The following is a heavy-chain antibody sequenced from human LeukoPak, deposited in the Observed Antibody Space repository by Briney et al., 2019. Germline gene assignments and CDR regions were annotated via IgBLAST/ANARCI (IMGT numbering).Heavy chain of an antibody. Sequence: PSETLSFTCTVSGASISDYYWSWIRQPPGKGLEWFGYIYYTGSTKYNPSLESRVTISIDTSKNHLYLKLSSVTAADTAIYYCARHSRAYSSTSGTFEYWGQGTLVTVSS. CDR2: IYYTGST. D-gene: IGHD2-2*01. CDR3: ARHSRAYSSTSGTFEY. CDR1: GASISDYY. V-gene: IGHV4-59*08. J-gene: IGHJ4*02.